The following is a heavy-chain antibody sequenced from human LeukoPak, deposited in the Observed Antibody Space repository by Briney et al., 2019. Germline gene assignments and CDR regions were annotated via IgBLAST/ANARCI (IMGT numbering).Heavy chain of an antibody. CDR1: GGSISSYY. V-gene: IGHV4-4*07. Sequence: PSETLSLTCTVPGGSISSYYWSWIRQPAGKGLEWIGRISTSGSTNYNPSLKSRVTMSVDTSKNQFSLKLSSVTAADTAVYYCAGTYKYYYGSGTYYTFDPWGQGTLVTVSS. CDR3: AGTYKYYYGSGTYYTFDP. J-gene: IGHJ5*02. D-gene: IGHD3-10*01. CDR2: ISTSGST.